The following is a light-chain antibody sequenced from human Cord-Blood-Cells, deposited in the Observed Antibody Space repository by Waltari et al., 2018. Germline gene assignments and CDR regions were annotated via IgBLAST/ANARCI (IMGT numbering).Light chain of an antibody. CDR3: QQSYSTPRT. CDR2: AAS. J-gene: IGKJ1*01. CDR1: QSISSY. Sequence: DIQMTQSPSYLSASVGDRVTITCRASQSISSYLNWYQQKPGKAPKLLIYAASSLQSGVPSMFSGSGSGTDFTLTISSLQPEDFATYYCQQSYSTPRTFGQGTKVEIK. V-gene: IGKV1-39*01.